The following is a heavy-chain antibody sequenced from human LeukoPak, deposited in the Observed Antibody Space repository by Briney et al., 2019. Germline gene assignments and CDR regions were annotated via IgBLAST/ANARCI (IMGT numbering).Heavy chain of an antibody. D-gene: IGHD5-24*01. J-gene: IGHJ3*01. CDR3: ARLRRDGYNSP. CDR2: IYYSGST. CDR1: GGSISSSSYY. V-gene: IGHV4-39*07. Sequence: SETLSLTCTVSGGSISSSSYYWGWIRQPPGKGLEWIGSIYYSGSTYYNPSLKSRVTISVDTSKNQFSLKLSSVTAADTAVYYCARLRRDGYNSPWGQGTMVTVSS.